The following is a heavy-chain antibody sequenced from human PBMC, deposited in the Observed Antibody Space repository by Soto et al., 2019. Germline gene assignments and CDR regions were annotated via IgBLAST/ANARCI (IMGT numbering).Heavy chain of an antibody. J-gene: IGHJ3*02. V-gene: IGHV4-39*01. D-gene: IGHD3-3*01. CDR2: IYYTGST. CDR1: GDSISSSNYY. CDR3: ARQKGSYDFWSGYYTGNVYAFDI. Sequence: SETLSLTCTVSGDSISSSNYYWGWIRQPPGKGLEWIGNIYYTGSTYYNPSLKSRVTISVDTSKKQFSLRLSSVTAADTAVYYCARQKGSYDFWSGYYTGNVYAFDIWGQGTMVTVSS.